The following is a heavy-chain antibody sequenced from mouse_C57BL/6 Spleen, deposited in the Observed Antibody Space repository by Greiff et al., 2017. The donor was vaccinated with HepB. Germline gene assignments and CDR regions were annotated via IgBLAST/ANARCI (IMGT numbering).Heavy chain of an antibody. CDR2: IRLKSDNYAT. V-gene: IGHV6-3*01. CDR3: TGRGWAN. J-gene: IGHJ3*01. Sequence: EVKLMESGGGLVQPGGSMKLSCVASGFTFSNYWMNWVRQSPEKGLEWVAQIRLKSDNYATHYAESVKGRFTISREDSKSSVYLQMNNLRAEDTGIYYCTGRGWANWGQGTLVTVSA. CDR1: GFTFSNYW. D-gene: IGHD2-3*01.